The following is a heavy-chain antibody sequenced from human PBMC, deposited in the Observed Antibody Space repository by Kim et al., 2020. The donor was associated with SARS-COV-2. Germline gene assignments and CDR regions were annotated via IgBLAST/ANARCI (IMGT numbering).Heavy chain of an antibody. CDR1: GGSFSGYY. Sequence: SETLSLTCAVYGGSFSGYYWSWIRQPPGKGLEWIGEINHSGSTNYNPSLKSRVTISVDTSKNQFSLKLSSVTAADTAVYYCASYWKIGRRAMVRGVIGPGSVDYWGQGTLVTVSA. J-gene: IGHJ4*02. D-gene: IGHD3-10*01. V-gene: IGHV4-34*01. CDR2: INHSGST. CDR3: ASYWKIGRRAMVRGVIGPGSVDY.